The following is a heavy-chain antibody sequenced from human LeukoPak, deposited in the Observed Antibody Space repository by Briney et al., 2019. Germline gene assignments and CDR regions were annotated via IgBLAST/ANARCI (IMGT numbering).Heavy chain of an antibody. Sequence: SEALSLTCTVSGGSISSYYWSWIRQPPGKGLEWIGYIYYSGNTNYNPCLKSRVTISVDTSKNQFSLKVSSVTAADTAVYYCARHLNSGSYTDAFDIWGQGTMVTVSA. V-gene: IGHV4-59*08. CDR2: IYYSGNT. D-gene: IGHD1-26*01. J-gene: IGHJ3*02. CDR3: ARHLNSGSYTDAFDI. CDR1: GGSISSYY.